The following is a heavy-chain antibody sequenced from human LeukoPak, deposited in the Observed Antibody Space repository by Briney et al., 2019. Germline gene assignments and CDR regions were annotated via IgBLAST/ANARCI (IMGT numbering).Heavy chain of an antibody. CDR1: GFTFSSYW. CDR3: ARLAMGNWFDP. Sequence: GGSLRLSCAASGFTFSSYWMSWVRQAPGKGLEWVANIKQDGSEKHYVDSVKGRFTISRDNAKNSLYLQMNSLRAEDTAVYYCARLAMGNWFDPWGQGTLVTVSS. D-gene: IGHD5-24*01. CDR2: IKQDGSEK. V-gene: IGHV3-7*01. J-gene: IGHJ5*02.